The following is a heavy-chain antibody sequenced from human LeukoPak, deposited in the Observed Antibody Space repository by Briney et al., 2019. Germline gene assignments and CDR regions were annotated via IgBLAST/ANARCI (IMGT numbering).Heavy chain of an antibody. CDR1: GFTFSSYA. CDR3: ARDPKGYSSSWTFDY. V-gene: IGHV3-30*01. Sequence: GGSLRLSCAASGFTFSSYAMHWVRQAPGKGLEWVAVISYDGSNKYYADSVKGRFTISRDNSKNTLYLQINSLRAEDTAVYYCARDPKGYSSSWTFDYWGQGTLVTVSS. CDR2: ISYDGSNK. J-gene: IGHJ4*02. D-gene: IGHD6-13*01.